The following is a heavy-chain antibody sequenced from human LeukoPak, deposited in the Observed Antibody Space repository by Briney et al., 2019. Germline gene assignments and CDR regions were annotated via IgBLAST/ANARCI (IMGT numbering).Heavy chain of an antibody. D-gene: IGHD3-22*01. Sequence: ASVKVSCKVSGYTVTEISIHWVRQTPGKGLEWMGGLDAENNKKVYAQKFQGRVTMTEDTSTDTAYMELSNLKSDDTAVYFCADFYETSGFFYWGQGTLVTVSS. CDR2: LDAENNKK. V-gene: IGHV1-24*01. J-gene: IGHJ4*02. CDR1: GYTVTEIS. CDR3: ADFYETSGFFY.